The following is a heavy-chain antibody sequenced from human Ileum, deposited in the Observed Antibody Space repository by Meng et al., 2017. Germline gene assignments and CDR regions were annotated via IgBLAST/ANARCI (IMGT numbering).Heavy chain of an antibody. V-gene: IGHV3-74*01. CDR1: GFTFSSYW. Sequence: EVALVGPGGDLVQPGGSLRLSCAASGFTFSSYWMHWVRQAPGKGLVWVSRINSDGSTTNYADSLKGRFTTSRDNAKNTLYLQMNSLRAEDTAVYYCATGGSGYFNYWGQGTLVTVSS. CDR2: INSDGSTT. J-gene: IGHJ4*02. CDR3: ATGGSGYFNY. D-gene: IGHD3-3*01.